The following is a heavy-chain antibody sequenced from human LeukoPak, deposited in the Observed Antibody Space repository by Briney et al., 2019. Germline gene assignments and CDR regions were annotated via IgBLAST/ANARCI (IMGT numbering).Heavy chain of an antibody. CDR3: ARDRDIAAAGGDFDY. Sequence: PGGSLRLSCAASGFTFSSYSMNWVRQAPGKGLEWVSSISSSSSYIYYADSVKGRFTISRDNAKSSLYLQMNSLRAEDTAVYYCARDRDIAAAGGDFDYWGQGTLVTVSS. D-gene: IGHD6-13*01. CDR1: GFTFSSYS. V-gene: IGHV3-21*01. CDR2: ISSSSSYI. J-gene: IGHJ4*02.